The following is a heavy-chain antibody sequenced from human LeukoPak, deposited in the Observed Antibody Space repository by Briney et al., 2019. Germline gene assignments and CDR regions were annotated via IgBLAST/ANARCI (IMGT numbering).Heavy chain of an antibody. Sequence: PSETLSLTCTVSGGSISSYYWSWIRQPPGKGLEWIGYIYYSGSTNYNPSLKSRVTISVDTSKNQFSLKLSSVTAADTAVYYCARSLHLRFGEKDAFDIWGQGTMVTVSS. V-gene: IGHV4-59*08. D-gene: IGHD3-10*01. CDR3: ARSLHLRFGEKDAFDI. CDR1: GGSISSYY. J-gene: IGHJ3*02. CDR2: IYYSGST.